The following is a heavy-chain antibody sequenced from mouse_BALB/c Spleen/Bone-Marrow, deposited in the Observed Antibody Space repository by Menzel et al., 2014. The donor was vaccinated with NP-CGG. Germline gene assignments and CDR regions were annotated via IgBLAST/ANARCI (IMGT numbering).Heavy chain of an antibody. Sequence: EVKVEESGGGLVKPGGSLKLSCAASGFTFSSYAMSWVRQTPEKRLEWVASISSGGSTYYPDSVKGRFTISRDNARNILYLQMSSLRSEDTAMYYCASPLYYGLHYYAMDYWGRGTSVTVSS. J-gene: IGHJ4*01. CDR1: GFTFSSYA. CDR3: ASPLYYGLHYYAMDY. V-gene: IGHV5-6-5*01. D-gene: IGHD1-1*01. CDR2: ISSGGST.